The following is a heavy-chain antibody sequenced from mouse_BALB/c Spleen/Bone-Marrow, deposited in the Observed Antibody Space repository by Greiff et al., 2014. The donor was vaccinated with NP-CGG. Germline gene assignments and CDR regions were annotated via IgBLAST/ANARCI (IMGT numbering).Heavy chain of an antibody. CDR3: AINWDCVFAY. D-gene: IGHD4-1*01. V-gene: IGHV1-5*01. CDR2: IYPGNNDA. Sequence: EVQLQQSRTPPSARGNSLRMSCKASGYTFTNYWIKWIKQRPGQGLEWIGAIYPGNNDAKYTQKFNAKAKLTAVTSTSTADMERISLTNEDSAGYYWAINWDCVFAYGGQGNMVTVPA. CDR1: GYTFTNYW. J-gene: IGHJ3*01.